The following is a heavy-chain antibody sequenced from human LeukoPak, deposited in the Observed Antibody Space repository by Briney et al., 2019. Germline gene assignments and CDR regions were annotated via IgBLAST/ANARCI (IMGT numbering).Heavy chain of an antibody. Sequence: PGGSLRLSCAASGFTFSSYGMHWVRQAPGKGLGWVAVIWYDGSNKYYADSVKGRFTISRDNSKNTLYLQMNSLRAEDTAVYYCAKDRRTAMAPTRANNWFDPWGQGTLVTVSS. D-gene: IGHD5-18*01. CDR2: IWYDGSNK. J-gene: IGHJ5*02. CDR1: GFTFSSYG. CDR3: AKDRRTAMAPTRANNWFDP. V-gene: IGHV3-33*06.